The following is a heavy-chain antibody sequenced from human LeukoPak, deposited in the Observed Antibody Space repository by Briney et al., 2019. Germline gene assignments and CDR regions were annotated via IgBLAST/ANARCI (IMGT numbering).Heavy chain of an antibody. V-gene: IGHV3-7*03. CDR1: EFTFSDYW. Sequence: GGSLRLSCAASEFTFSDYWMSWVRQAPGKGLEWVANIKQDGSEKYYVDSVKGRFTISRDNSKNTLYLQMNSLRAEDTAVYYCAKARSLLWFGEYSYYYYYMDVWGKGATVTISS. D-gene: IGHD3-10*01. J-gene: IGHJ6*03. CDR2: IKQDGSEK. CDR3: AKARSLLWFGEYSYYYYYMDV.